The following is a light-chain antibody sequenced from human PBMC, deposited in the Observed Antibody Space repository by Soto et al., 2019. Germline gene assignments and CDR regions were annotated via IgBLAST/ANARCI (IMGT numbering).Light chain of an antibody. Sequence: IQMTQSPSSLCRSVGYRVTITCQASENINKYLNWYQQKPGSSPTLLIYDESNLEAGVTSRLRGSASGKDFTSTISRLQTEDIEKYYCPKYETLRPFGPGTRLEIK. CDR1: ENINKY. J-gene: IGKJ5*01. CDR3: PKYETLRP. V-gene: IGKV1-33*01. CDR2: DES.